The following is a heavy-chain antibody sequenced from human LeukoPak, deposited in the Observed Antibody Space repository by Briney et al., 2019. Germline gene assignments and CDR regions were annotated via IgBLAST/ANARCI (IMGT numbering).Heavy chain of an antibody. J-gene: IGHJ4*02. CDR3: ARDNLGFDY. Sequence: ASVKVSCKASGYTFTSFGIIWVRQAPGQGLEWMGWISAYNGNTNYAQKVQGRINMTTDRSTSIAYMELRSLRPDDTAVYYCARDNLGFDYWGQGTLVTVS. V-gene: IGHV1-18*01. CDR2: ISAYNGNT. CDR1: GYTFTSFG. D-gene: IGHD7-27*01.